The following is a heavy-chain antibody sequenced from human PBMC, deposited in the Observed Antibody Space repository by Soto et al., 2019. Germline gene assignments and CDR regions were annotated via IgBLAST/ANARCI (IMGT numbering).Heavy chain of an antibody. D-gene: IGHD3-3*02. CDR2: INHSGST. V-gene: IGHV4-34*01. J-gene: IGHJ5*02. CDR1: GGSFSGYY. CDR3: ASLLAWAAVP. Sequence: QVQLQQWGAGLVKPSETLSLTCAVSGGSFSGYYWSWIRQPPGQGLGWMGEINHSGSTVYNPTLKSRVTISVNTSTIQFSLTLSSVTAADASVYYCASLLAWAAVPWGQGTMVTVSS.